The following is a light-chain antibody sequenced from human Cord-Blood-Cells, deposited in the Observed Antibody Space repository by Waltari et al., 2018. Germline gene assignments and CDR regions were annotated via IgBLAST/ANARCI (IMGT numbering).Light chain of an antibody. Sequence: SYELTQPPSVSVSPGQTASITCSGDKLGDKYACWYQQKPGQSPVLVIYKDSKRPSGYPARFAGSNSGNTATLTISGTQAMDEADYCCQAWDSSTNWVFGGGTKLTVL. CDR2: KDS. J-gene: IGLJ3*02. V-gene: IGLV3-1*01. CDR3: QAWDSSTNWV. CDR1: KLGDKY.